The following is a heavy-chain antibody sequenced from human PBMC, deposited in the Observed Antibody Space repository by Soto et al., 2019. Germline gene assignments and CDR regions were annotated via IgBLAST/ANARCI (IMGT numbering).Heavy chain of an antibody. V-gene: IGHV3-23*01. D-gene: IGHD2-15*01. CDR1: GFTFSSYA. Sequence: PGGSLRLSCAASGFTFSSYAMSWVRQAPGKGLEWVSAISGSGGSTYYADSVKGRFTISRDNSKNTLYLQMNSLRAEDTAVYYCAKDLGYCSGGSCYPYFDYWGQGTLVTVSS. CDR2: ISGSGGST. J-gene: IGHJ4*02. CDR3: AKDLGYCSGGSCYPYFDY.